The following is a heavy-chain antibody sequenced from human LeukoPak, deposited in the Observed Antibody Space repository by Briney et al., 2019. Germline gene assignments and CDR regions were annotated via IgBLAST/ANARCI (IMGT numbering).Heavy chain of an antibody. CDR2: IKQDGSEK. D-gene: IGHD3-22*01. Sequence: GGTPRLSCAASGFTFSSYWMSWVRQAPGKGLEWVANIKQDGSEKYYVDSVKGRFTISRDNAKNSLYLQMNSLRAEDTAVYYCASDPGVSSAFAYYYMDVWGKGTTVTVSS. CDR1: GFTFSSYW. J-gene: IGHJ6*03. CDR3: ASDPGVSSAFAYYYMDV. V-gene: IGHV3-7*01.